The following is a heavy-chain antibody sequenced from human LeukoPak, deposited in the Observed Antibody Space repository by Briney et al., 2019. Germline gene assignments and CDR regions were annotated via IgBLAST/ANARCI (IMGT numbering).Heavy chain of an antibody. Sequence: ASVKVSCKASGYTFTSYGISWVRQAPGQGLEWMGWISAYNGNTNYAQKFQDRVSVTTDTSTSTAYMELRSLRSDDTAVYYCARAEGVVVAAHIDVWGKGTTVTVSS. CDR1: GYTFTSYG. CDR3: ARAEGVVVAAHIDV. J-gene: IGHJ6*03. D-gene: IGHD2-15*01. CDR2: ISAYNGNT. V-gene: IGHV1-18*01.